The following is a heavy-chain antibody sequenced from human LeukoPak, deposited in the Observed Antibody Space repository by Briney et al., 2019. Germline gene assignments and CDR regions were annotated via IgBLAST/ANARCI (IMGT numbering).Heavy chain of an antibody. J-gene: IGHJ4*02. D-gene: IGHD2-15*01. V-gene: IGHV3-21*01. CDR1: GFTFSSYS. CDR2: ISSSSSYI. Sequence: GGSLRLSCAASGFTFSSYSMNRVRQAPGKGLEWVSSISSSSSYIYYADSVKGRFTISRDNAKNSLYLQMNSLRAEDTAVYYCARLPVVVVAATQYYFDYWGQGTLVTVSS. CDR3: ARLPVVVVAATQYYFDY.